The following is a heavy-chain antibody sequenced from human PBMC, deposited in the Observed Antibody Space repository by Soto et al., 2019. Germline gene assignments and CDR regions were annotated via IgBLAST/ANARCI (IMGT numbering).Heavy chain of an antibody. CDR1: GGSISSYY. CDR3: ARHNYGPGSTYFDY. J-gene: IGHJ4*02. V-gene: IGHV4-59*08. Sequence: SENLFLSCTVSGGSISSYYWSWIRQPPGKGLEWIGYIYYSGSTNYTPSLKSRVTISVDTSKNQFSLKLNSMTASDTAVYYCARHNYGPGSTYFDYWSQGTLVTVS. D-gene: IGHD3-10*01. CDR2: IYYSGST.